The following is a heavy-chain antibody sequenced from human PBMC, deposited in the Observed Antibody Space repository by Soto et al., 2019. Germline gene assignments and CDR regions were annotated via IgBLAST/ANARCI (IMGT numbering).Heavy chain of an antibody. CDR3: ARGGNLGRWLQPLDF. CDR2: IHYNGNT. Sequence: SETLSLTCTVSGDSISAHSWSWVRQPPGKGLEWIGNIHYNGNTKYNPSLKSRVTMSVDTSKNQFSLKLISVTAADTAKYFCARGGNLGRWLQPLDFWGQGTLVT. J-gene: IGHJ4*02. D-gene: IGHD5-12*01. CDR1: GDSISAHS. V-gene: IGHV4-59*11.